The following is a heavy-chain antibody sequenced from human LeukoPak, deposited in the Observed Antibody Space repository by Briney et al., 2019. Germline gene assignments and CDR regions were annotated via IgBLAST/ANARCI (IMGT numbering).Heavy chain of an antibody. V-gene: IGHV4-59*01. CDR2: IYYSEST. CDR1: GGSIISYN. Sequence: PSETLSLTCTVSGGSIISYNWSWIRQPPPQGQERKGFIYYSESTNYNPSLKSRVTISVDTSKNQFSLKLSSVTAADTAVYYCARVFAGPTVTGFDYWGQGALVTVSS. D-gene: IGHD4-17*01. CDR3: ARVFAGPTVTGFDY. J-gene: IGHJ4*02.